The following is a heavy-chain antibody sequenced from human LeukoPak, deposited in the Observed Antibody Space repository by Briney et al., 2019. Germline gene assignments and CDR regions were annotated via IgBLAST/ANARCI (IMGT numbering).Heavy chain of an antibody. CDR2: IYYSGGT. V-gene: IGHV4-38-2*02. CDR3: ARDGNAL. Sequence: SETLSLTCTVSGYSITSGYYWGWVRQPPGKGLEWIGSIYYSGGTYYNPSLKSRVTISIDTSKNQFSLKLRSVTAADTAVYYCARDGNALWGQGTLVTVSS. CDR1: GYSITSGYY. D-gene: IGHD1-1*01. J-gene: IGHJ4*02.